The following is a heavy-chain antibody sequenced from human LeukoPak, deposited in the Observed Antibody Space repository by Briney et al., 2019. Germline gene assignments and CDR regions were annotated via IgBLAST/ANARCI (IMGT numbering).Heavy chain of an antibody. CDR2: INTNTGNP. D-gene: IGHD3-10*01. V-gene: IGHV7-4-1*02. CDR1: GYTFTSYA. CDR3: ARGALTMVRGVPPYNWFDP. J-gene: IGHJ5*02. Sequence: ASVKVSCKASGYTFTSYAMNWVRQAPGQGLEWMGWINTNTGNPTYAQGFTGRFVFSLDTSVSTAYLQISSLKAEDTAVYYCARGALTMVRGVPPYNWFDPWGQGTLVTVSS.